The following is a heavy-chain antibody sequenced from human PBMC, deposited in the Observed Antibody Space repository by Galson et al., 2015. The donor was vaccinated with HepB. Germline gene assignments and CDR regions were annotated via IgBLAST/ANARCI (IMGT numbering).Heavy chain of an antibody. CDR1: GYTFTSYG. CDR2: ISAYNGNT. Sequence: SVKVSCKASGYTFTSYGISWVRQAPGQGLEWMGWISAYNGNTNYAQKLQGRVTMTTDTSTSTAYMELRSLRSDDTAVYYCARASYYGSGSYLLGMDVWGQGTTVTVSS. D-gene: IGHD3-10*01. V-gene: IGHV1-18*04. CDR3: ARASYYGSGSYLLGMDV. J-gene: IGHJ6*02.